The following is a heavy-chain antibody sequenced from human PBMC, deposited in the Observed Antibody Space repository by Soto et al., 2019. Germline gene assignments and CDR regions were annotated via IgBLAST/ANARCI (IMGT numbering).Heavy chain of an antibody. V-gene: IGHV4-30-2*01. Sequence: PSETLSLTCAVSGGSISSGGYSWSWIRQPPGKGLEWIGYIYHSGSTYYNPSLKSRVTISVDRSKNQFSLKLSSVTAADTAVYYCARAFPAYSSSWYFDYGGQGTLVTVS. CDR1: GGSISSGGYS. J-gene: IGHJ4*02. CDR2: IYHSGST. D-gene: IGHD6-13*01. CDR3: ARAFPAYSSSWYFDY.